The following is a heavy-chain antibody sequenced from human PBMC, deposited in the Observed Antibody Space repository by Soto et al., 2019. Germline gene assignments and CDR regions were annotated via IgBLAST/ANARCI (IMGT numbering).Heavy chain of an antibody. Sequence: ASVKVSCKASGYTFFDFGISWVRQAPGQGLEWMGWVSTHNDNTKYTQNFQDRVTMTTDTTTNTAYMEMRSLTSDDTAVYYCTREYCNGAGCYGPDYWGQGTLVTVSS. CDR1: GYTFFDFG. D-gene: IGHD2-8*02. V-gene: IGHV1-18*01. J-gene: IGHJ4*02. CDR3: TREYCNGAGCYGPDY. CDR2: VSTHNDNT.